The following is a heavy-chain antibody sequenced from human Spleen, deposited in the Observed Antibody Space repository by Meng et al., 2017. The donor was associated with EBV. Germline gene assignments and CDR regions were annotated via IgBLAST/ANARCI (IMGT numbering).Heavy chain of an antibody. CDR1: GGSVSGVSYY. CDR3: ARHINSGWYESATFDY. D-gene: IGHD6-19*01. CDR2: IHYSGTT. V-gene: IGHV4-39*01. J-gene: IGHJ4*02. Sequence: LQLQESGPGQVKPSETLSLTCTVSGGSVSGVSYYWGWIRQPPGKGLEWIGSIHYSGTTYYKLSLKSRVTISADTSKNQFSLRLGSVTAADTAVYYCARHINSGWYESATFDYWGQGTLVTVSS.